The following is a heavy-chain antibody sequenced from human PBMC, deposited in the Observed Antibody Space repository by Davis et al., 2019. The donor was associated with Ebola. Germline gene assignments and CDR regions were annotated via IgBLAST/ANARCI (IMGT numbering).Heavy chain of an antibody. J-gene: IGHJ6*02. V-gene: IGHV4-39*07. CDR3: ARGPLICSSTSCPDYYYYGMDV. D-gene: IGHD2-2*01. CDR2: INHSGST. Sequence: SETLSLTCTVSGGSISSRSYNWSWIRQAPGKGLEWIGEINHSGSTNYNPSLKSRVTISVDTSKNQFSLKLSSVTAEDTAVYYCARGPLICSSTSCPDYYYYGMDVWGQGTTVTVSS. CDR1: GGSISSRSYN.